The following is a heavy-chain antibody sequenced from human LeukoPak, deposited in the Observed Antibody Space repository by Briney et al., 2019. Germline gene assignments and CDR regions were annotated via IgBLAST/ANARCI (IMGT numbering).Heavy chain of an antibody. Sequence: ASVKVSCEVSGGTLSNYPISWVRQAPGQRLEWMGWINAGNGNTKYSQKFQGRVTITRDTSASTAYMELSSLRSEDTAVYYCARESVYSSNEELDYWGQGTLVTVSS. CDR3: ARESVYSSNEELDY. D-gene: IGHD6-13*01. V-gene: IGHV1-3*01. CDR1: GGTLSNYP. J-gene: IGHJ4*02. CDR2: INAGNGNT.